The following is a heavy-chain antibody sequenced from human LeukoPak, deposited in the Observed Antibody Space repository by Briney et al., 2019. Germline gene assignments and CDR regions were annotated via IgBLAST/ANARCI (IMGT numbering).Heavy chain of an antibody. J-gene: IGHJ6*02. Sequence: GGSLRLSCAVSGFTFSSYWMSWVRQAPGKGLEWVANIKQDGSEKYYVDSVKGRFTISRDNAKNSLYLRMNSLRAEDTAVYYCARDLWAPYGMDVWGQGTTVTVSS. CDR3: ARDLWAPYGMDV. CDR2: IKQDGSEK. CDR1: GFTFSSYW. V-gene: IGHV3-7*01. D-gene: IGHD1-26*01.